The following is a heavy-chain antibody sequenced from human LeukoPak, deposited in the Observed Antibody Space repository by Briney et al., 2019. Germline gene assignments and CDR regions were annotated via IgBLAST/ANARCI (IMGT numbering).Heavy chain of an antibody. Sequence: GGSLRLSCAASGFTLSSYAMSWVRQAPGKGLEWVSAISGSGGSTYYADSVKGRFTISRDNSKNTLYLQMNSLRAEDTAVYYCAKDPLLWFGEFGSSIVWGQGTLVTVSS. V-gene: IGHV3-23*01. CDR2: ISGSGGST. D-gene: IGHD3-10*01. CDR3: AKDPLLWFGEFGSSIV. J-gene: IGHJ4*02. CDR1: GFTLSSYA.